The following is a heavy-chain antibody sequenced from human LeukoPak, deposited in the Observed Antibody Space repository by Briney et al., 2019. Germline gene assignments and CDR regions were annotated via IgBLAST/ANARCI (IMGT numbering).Heavy chain of an antibody. CDR2: TYYRSKWYT. Sequence: SQTLSLTCAISGDSFSSSSAAWNWLRQSPSRGLEWLGRTYYRSKWYTEYAISVRSRITINPDTSKNQFSLYLNSVTPEDTAVYYCTSGPRSFDLWGRGTLVTVSS. CDR1: GDSFSSSSAA. CDR3: TSGPRSFDL. J-gene: IGHJ2*01. D-gene: IGHD3/OR15-3a*01. V-gene: IGHV6-1*01.